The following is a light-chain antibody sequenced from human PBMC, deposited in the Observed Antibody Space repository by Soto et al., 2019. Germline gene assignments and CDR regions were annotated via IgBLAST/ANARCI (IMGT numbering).Light chain of an antibody. CDR2: EVS. CDR1: SSDVGGYNY. CDR3: SSYTSSSTLVV. V-gene: IGLV2-14*01. Sequence: QSALTQPASVSGSPGPSITISCTGTSSDVGGYNYVSWYQQHPGPAPKLMLYEVSNRPKGVSNRFPDSKSGNTASLTISGLQAEDEADYYCSSYTSSSTLVVFGGGTKLTVL. J-gene: IGLJ2*01.